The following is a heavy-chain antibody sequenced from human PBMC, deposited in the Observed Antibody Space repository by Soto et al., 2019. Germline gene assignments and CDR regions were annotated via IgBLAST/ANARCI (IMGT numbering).Heavy chain of an antibody. V-gene: IGHV3-30-3*01. CDR2: TSYDGSNK. D-gene: IGHD6-6*01. J-gene: IGHJ6*02. Sequence: QVQLVESGGGVVQPGRSLRLSCAASGFTFSSYAMHWVSQAPGKGLEWVAITSYDGSNKYYADSVKGRFTISRDNSKNTLYVQMNSLRAEDTAVYYCARVDSSSPNYYYYAMDVWGQGTTVTVSS. CDR1: GFTFSSYA. CDR3: ARVDSSSPNYYYYAMDV.